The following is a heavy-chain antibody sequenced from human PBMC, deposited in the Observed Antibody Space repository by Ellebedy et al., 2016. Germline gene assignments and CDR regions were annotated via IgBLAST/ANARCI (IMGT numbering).Heavy chain of an antibody. CDR1: GFTFSSYG. J-gene: IGHJ4*02. D-gene: IGHD5-18*01. CDR2: ISYDGSNK. V-gene: IGHV3-30*03. Sequence: GESLKISXAASGFTFSSYGMHWVRQAPGKGLEWVAVISYDGSNKYYADSVKGRFTISRDNSKNTLYPQMNSLRAEDTAVYYCASSGYSYGQDYWGQGTLVTVSS. CDR3: ASSGYSYGQDY.